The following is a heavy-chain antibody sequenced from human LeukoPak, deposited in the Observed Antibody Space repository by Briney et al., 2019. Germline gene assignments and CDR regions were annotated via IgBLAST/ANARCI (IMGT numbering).Heavy chain of an antibody. V-gene: IGHV3-15*01. CDR1: GFTFSDYT. Sequence: GSLRLSCSASGFTFSDYTMHWVRQAPGKGLEWVGRIKSKTDGGTTDYAAPVKGRFTISRDDSKNTLYLQMNSLKTEDTAVYYCTTDRRVASYWGQGTLVTVSS. CDR3: TTDRRVASY. J-gene: IGHJ4*02. CDR2: IKSKTDGGTT.